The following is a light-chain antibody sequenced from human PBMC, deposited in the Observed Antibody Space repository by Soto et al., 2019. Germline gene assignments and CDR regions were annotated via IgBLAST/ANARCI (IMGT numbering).Light chain of an antibody. Sequence: EIVLTQSPGTLSLSPGERATLSCRASQSVRYNYLAWYQQKPGQAPRLLIYGASSRATGIPDRFSGSGSGTDFTLTISSLEPDDFAVYYCQQYGNSPLTFGGGTKVEIK. V-gene: IGKV3-20*01. J-gene: IGKJ4*01. CDR2: GAS. CDR3: QQYGNSPLT. CDR1: QSVRYNY.